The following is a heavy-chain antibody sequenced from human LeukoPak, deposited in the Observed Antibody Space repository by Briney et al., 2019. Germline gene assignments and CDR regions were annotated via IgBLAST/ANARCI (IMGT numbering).Heavy chain of an antibody. CDR1: EFTFNSYA. CDR3: AKHRGVEDSGSYYGIFDY. Sequence: GGSLRLSCAASEFTFNSYAMSWVRQAPGKGLEWVSSISASGGSTYYADSVKGRFTLSRDNSHNTLYLQTNSLRAEDTAVYYCAKHRGVEDSGSYYGIFDYWGQGTLVTVSS. CDR2: ISASGGST. D-gene: IGHD1-26*01. J-gene: IGHJ4*02. V-gene: IGHV3-23*01.